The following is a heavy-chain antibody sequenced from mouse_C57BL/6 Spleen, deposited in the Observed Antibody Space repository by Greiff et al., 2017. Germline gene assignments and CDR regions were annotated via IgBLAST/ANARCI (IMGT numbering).Heavy chain of an antibody. CDR1: GYTFTSYW. Sequence: QVQLQQPGAELVKPGASVKLSCKASGYTFTSYWMHWVKQRPGQGLEWIGMIHPHSGSTNYNEKFKSKATLTVDKSSSTAYMQLSSLTSEDSAVYYCAREDPYYYGSSYVDWGQGTTLTVSS. J-gene: IGHJ2*01. V-gene: IGHV1-64*01. D-gene: IGHD1-1*01. CDR3: AREDPYYYGSSYVD. CDR2: IHPHSGST.